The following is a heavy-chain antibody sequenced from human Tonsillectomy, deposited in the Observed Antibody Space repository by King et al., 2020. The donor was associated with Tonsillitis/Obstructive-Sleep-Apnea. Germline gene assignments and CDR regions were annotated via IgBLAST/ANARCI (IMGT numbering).Heavy chain of an antibody. Sequence: VQLQESGPGLVKPSETLSLTCTVSGCSISSYYWSWIRQPPGKGLEWIGYIYYSGITNYNPSLKSRVTISVDTSKNQFSLKLSSVTAADTAVYYCAREDIVVVPAANYHYYYMDVWGKGTTVTVSS. J-gene: IGHJ6*03. V-gene: IGHV4-59*01. D-gene: IGHD2-2*01. CDR3: AREDIVVVPAANYHYYYMDV. CDR2: IYYSGIT. CDR1: GCSISSYY.